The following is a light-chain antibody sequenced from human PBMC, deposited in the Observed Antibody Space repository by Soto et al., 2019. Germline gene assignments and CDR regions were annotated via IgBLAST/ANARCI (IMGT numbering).Light chain of an antibody. J-gene: IGLJ2*01. Sequence: QSVLTQSPSASGTPGQRVTISCSGSSSNIGSNDVNWYQQLPGTAPKLLIYNNNQRPSGVPDRFSGSKSANTASLTISGLQAEDEADYYCCSYAGSSTPVTFGGGTKLTVL. CDR1: SSNIGSND. CDR2: NNN. CDR3: CSYAGSSTPVT. V-gene: IGLV1-44*01.